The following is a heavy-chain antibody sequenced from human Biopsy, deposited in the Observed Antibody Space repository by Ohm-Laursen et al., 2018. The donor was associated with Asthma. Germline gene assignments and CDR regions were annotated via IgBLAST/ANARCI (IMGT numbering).Heavy chain of an antibody. J-gene: IGHJ4*02. CDR1: GVSISSDY. CDR2: IYYSGST. V-gene: IGHV4-59*01. Sequence: TLSLTCIVSGVSISSDYWSWIRQPPGKGLERIGHIYYSGSTNYQPSLKSRVTISVDTSKNQFSLKLRSVTAADAAVYYCARGISRVTGLFDHFDSWGQGTLVTVSS. D-gene: IGHD2-21*02. CDR3: ARGISRVTGLFDHFDS.